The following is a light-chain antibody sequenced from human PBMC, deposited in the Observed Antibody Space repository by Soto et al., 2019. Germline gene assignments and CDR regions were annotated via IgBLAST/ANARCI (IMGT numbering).Light chain of an antibody. V-gene: IGLV2-14*01. CDR2: DVS. Sequence: ALTQPASVSGSPGQSIGISCTGTSSDVGGYNYVSWYQQHPGKAPKLMIYDVSNRPSGVSNRFSGSKSGNTASLTISGLQAEDEADYYCSSYTSSGTYVFGTGTKVTVL. CDR1: SSDVGGYNY. J-gene: IGLJ1*01. CDR3: SSYTSSGTYV.